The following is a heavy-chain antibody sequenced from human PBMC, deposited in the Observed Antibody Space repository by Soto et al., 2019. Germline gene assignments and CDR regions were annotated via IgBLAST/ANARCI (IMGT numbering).Heavy chain of an antibody. CDR3: AKETIQVGGPNYFDY. Sequence: VQLVESGGGVVQPGRSLRLLCEASGFPFSRYGMHWVRQAPGMGLEWVAVISWDGLAQYYGDSVRGRFTISRDNSQSTLYLQMNSLRTEDTAIYYCAKETIQVGGPNYFDYWGQGVLGTVSS. D-gene: IGHD1-1*01. V-gene: IGHV3-30*18. CDR2: ISWDGLAQ. CDR1: GFPFSRYG. J-gene: IGHJ4*02.